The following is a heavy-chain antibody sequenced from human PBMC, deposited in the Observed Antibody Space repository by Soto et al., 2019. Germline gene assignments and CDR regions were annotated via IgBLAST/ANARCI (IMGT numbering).Heavy chain of an antibody. Sequence: GGSLRLSCAASGFTFSSYAMHWVRQAPGKGLEWVAVISYDGSNKYYADSVKGRFTISRDNSKNTLYLQMNSLRAEDTAVYYCARDKSSGWSLDYWGQGXLVTVSS. V-gene: IGHV3-30-3*01. J-gene: IGHJ4*02. D-gene: IGHD6-19*01. CDR3: ARDKSSGWSLDY. CDR1: GFTFSSYA. CDR2: ISYDGSNK.